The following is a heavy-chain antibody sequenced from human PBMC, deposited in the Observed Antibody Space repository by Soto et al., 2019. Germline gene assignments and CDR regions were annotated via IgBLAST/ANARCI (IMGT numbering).Heavy chain of an antibody. CDR2: INHSGST. CDR1: GGSFSGYY. D-gene: IGHD3-16*01. CDR3: ARGSLDYYDYIWGSSPAY. V-gene: IGHV4-34*01. J-gene: IGHJ4*02. Sequence: SSETLSLTCAVYGGSFSGYYWSWIRQPPGKGLEWIGEINHSGSTNYNPPLKSRVTISVDTSKNQFSLKLSSVTAADTAVYYCARGSLDYYDYIWGSSPAYWGQGTLVTVSS.